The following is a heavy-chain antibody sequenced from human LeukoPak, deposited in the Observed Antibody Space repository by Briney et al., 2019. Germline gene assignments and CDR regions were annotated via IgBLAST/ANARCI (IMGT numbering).Heavy chain of an antibody. CDR1: GGSISSGDYY. J-gene: IGHJ4*02. Sequence: SETLSLTCTVSGGSISSGDYYWSWIRQPPGKGLEWIGYIYYSGSTYYNPSLKSRVTISVDTSKNQFSLKLSSVTAADTAVYYCARVLAVFGVVIPRYYFGYWGQGTLVTVSS. D-gene: IGHD3-3*01. CDR2: IYYSGST. V-gene: IGHV4-30-4*08. CDR3: ARVLAVFGVVIPRYYFGY.